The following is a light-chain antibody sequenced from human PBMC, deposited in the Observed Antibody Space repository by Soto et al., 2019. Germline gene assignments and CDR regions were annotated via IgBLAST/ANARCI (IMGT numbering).Light chain of an antibody. CDR3: LQYYSPPRYT. CDR1: QSILYSSNNKNL. Sequence: DIVMTKSPEYLAVSLGERATINCRSSQSILYSSNNKNLIAWYQQKPGQPPKLLIYWASTRQSGVPDRFSGSGSGRDFTLTISSLQAEDVAVYYCLQYYSPPRYTFGQGTRLGIK. J-gene: IGKJ2*01. V-gene: IGKV4-1*01. CDR2: WAS.